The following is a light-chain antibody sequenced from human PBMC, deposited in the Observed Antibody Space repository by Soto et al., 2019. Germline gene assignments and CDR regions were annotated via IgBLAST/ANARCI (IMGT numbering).Light chain of an antibody. CDR2: GAS. J-gene: IGKJ2*01. Sequence: EIVLTQSPGTLSLSPGERATLSCRASQSVSSTYLAWYQQNPGQAPRLLIYGASSRATGIPDRISGSGSATDFTLTISRLEPEDFAVYFCQQYGSSSYTFGQGTKLEIK. CDR3: QQYGSSSYT. V-gene: IGKV3-20*01. CDR1: QSVSSTY.